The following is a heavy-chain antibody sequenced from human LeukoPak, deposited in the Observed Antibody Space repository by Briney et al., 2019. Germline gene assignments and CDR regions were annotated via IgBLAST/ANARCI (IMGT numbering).Heavy chain of an antibody. J-gene: IGHJ4*02. V-gene: IGHV3-33*06. CDR1: GFNFNIFG. CDR3: VKESAADATFPLDY. Sequence: GGSLRLPCAASGFNFNIFGVHWVRQVPGNGLEWLAVLWADGNTAHYADSVKGRFTISRDSSENTLFLQMNRLGSEDTAVYYFVKESAADATFPLDYWGQGTLVTVSS. CDR2: LWADGNTA. D-gene: IGHD6-13*01.